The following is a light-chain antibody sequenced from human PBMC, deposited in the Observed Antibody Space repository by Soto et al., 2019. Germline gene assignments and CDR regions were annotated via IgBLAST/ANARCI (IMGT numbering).Light chain of an antibody. V-gene: IGLV2-11*01. CDR2: DVN. J-gene: IGLJ1*01. Sequence: QSALTQPRSVSGSPGQSVTISCTGGDSDVGGYDYVSWYQQHPGKAPKLMIFDVNKRPSGVPDRFSGSKSGNTASLTISRLQAEDEDDYYCCSYAGNPYVFGGGTKVTVL. CDR1: DSDVGGYDY. CDR3: CSYAGNPYV.